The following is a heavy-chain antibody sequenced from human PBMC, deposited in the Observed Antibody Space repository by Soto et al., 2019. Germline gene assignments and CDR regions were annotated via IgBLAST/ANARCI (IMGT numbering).Heavy chain of an antibody. J-gene: IGHJ3*02. CDR3: ARGLLFKRSAFDI. D-gene: IGHD2-21*02. Sequence: GGSLRLSCAASGFTFRSYSMNWVRQAPGKGREWVSYISSSSSTIYYADSVKGRFTISRDNAKNSLYLHMNSLRDEDTAVYYCARGLLFKRSAFDIWGQGTMVTVSS. CDR2: ISSSSSTI. CDR1: GFTFRSYS. V-gene: IGHV3-48*02.